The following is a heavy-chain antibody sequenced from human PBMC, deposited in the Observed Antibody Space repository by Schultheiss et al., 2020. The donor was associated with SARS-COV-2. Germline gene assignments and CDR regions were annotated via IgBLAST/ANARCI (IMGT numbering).Heavy chain of an antibody. J-gene: IGHJ4*02. D-gene: IGHD3-9*01. V-gene: IGHV4-61*08. CDR2: IYYSGST. CDR1: GDSISSGDYY. Sequence: SETLSLTCTVAGDSISSGDYYWTWIRQPPGKGLEWIGYIYYSGSTNYNPSLKSRVTISVDTSKNQFSLKLSSVTAADTAVYYCARETRHYDILTGYYSYFDYWGQGTLVTVSS. CDR3: ARETRHYDILTGYYSYFDY.